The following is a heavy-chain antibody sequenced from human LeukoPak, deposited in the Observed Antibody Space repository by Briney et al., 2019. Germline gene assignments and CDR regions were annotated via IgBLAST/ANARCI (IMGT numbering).Heavy chain of an antibody. CDR3: ARVVRYCSSTSCYYMDV. Sequence: GGSLRLSCAASGFTFSSYWMSWVRQAPGKGLEWLANIKQDGGEKYYVDSVKGRFTISRDNAKNSLYLQMNSLRAEDTAVYYCARVVRYCSSTSCYYMDVWGKGTTVTVSS. J-gene: IGHJ6*03. CDR2: IKQDGGEK. V-gene: IGHV3-7*01. D-gene: IGHD2-2*01. CDR1: GFTFSSYW.